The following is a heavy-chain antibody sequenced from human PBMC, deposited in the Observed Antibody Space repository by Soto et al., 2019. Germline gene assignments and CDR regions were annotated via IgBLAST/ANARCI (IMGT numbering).Heavy chain of an antibody. V-gene: IGHV4-30-2*01. J-gene: IGHJ4*02. Sequence: SETLSLTCAVSGGSISSGGYSWSWIRQPPGKGLEWIGYIYHSGSTYYNPSLKSRVTISVDRSKNQFSLKLSSVTAADTAVYYCARGGGTGTGTIDYWGQGTLVTVSS. CDR3: ARGGGTGTGTIDY. CDR2: IYHSGST. D-gene: IGHD1-1*01. CDR1: GGSISSGGYS.